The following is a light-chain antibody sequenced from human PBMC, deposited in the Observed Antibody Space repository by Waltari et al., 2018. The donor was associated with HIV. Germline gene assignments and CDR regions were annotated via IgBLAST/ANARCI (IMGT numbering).Light chain of an antibody. CDR2: QDN. V-gene: IGLV3-1*01. J-gene: IGLJ2*01. CDR3: QAWDTRAV. Sequence: SYDLTQPPSVSVSPGQTATITCSGDKLGDKYSCWYQQKPRQSPVLVIYQDNKRPSGNPERFSGSNSGNTATLTISGTQAMDEADYYCQAWDTRAVFGGGTKLTVL. CDR1: KLGDKY.